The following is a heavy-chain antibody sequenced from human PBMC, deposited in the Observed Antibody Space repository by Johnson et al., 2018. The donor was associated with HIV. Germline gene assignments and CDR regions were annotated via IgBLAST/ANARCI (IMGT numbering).Heavy chain of an antibody. D-gene: IGHD6-6*01. Sequence: LVESGGGLVQPGGSLRLSCAASGFTFSSYDMHWVRQATGKGLEWVSAIGTAGDTYYPGSVKGRFTISRENAKNSLYLQMNSLRAGDTAVYYCARGGIAARIDAFDIWGQGTMVTVSS. CDR2: IGTAGDT. CDR1: GFTFSSYD. V-gene: IGHV3-13*01. CDR3: ARGGIAARIDAFDI. J-gene: IGHJ3*02.